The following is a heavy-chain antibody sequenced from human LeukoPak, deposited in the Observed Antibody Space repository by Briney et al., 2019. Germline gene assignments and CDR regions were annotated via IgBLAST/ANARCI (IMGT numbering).Heavy chain of an antibody. D-gene: IGHD6-19*01. Sequence: PGGSLRLSCAASGFTFSSCAMNWVRQAPGKGLEWVTLIWYDGSRDYYVDFVKGRFTVSRDNSRNTLYLQMRNLRAEDTAVYYCATVRGSDWYMDYWGQGTLVTVSS. CDR1: GFTFSSCA. CDR3: ATVRGSDWYMDY. CDR2: IWYDGSRD. V-gene: IGHV3-33*08. J-gene: IGHJ4*02.